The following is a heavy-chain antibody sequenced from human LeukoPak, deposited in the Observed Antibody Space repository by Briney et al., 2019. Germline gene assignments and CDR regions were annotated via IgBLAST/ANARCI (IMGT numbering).Heavy chain of an antibody. CDR1: GFTFGDYT. V-gene: IGHV3-49*03. CDR3: TRDLVDYGDDRWFDP. Sequence: PGGSLRLSCTASGFTFGDYTMSWFRQAPGKGLEWVGFIRSKAYGGTTEYAASVKGRFTISRDDSKSIAYLQMNSLKTEDTAVYYCTRDLVDYGDDRWFDPWGQGTLVTVSS. CDR2: IRSKAYGGTT. J-gene: IGHJ5*02. D-gene: IGHD4-17*01.